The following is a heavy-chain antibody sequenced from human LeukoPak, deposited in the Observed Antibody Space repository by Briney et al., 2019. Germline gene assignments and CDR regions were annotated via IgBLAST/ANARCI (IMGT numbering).Heavy chain of an antibody. Sequence: PSETLSLTCTVSGDSISSFYWSWIRQPAGQGLEWIGRVYTSGSTNYNPSLKSRATISVDTSKNQFSLKLSSVTAADTAVYYCARQVVAATSRYYYYYYMDVWGKGTTVTVSS. D-gene: IGHD2-15*01. CDR1: GDSISSFY. J-gene: IGHJ6*03. V-gene: IGHV4-4*07. CDR2: VYTSGST. CDR3: ARQVVAATSRYYYYYYMDV.